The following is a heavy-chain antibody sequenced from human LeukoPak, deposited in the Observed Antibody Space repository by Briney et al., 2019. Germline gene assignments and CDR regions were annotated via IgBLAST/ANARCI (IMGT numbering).Heavy chain of an antibody. J-gene: IGHJ1*01. CDR1: GYSISSGYY. CDR2: SYHSGST. Sequence: SETLSRTCAGSGYSISSGYYLGWIRQPPGKGLEWVGTSYHSGSTYYNPSLKSRVTISVDTSKNHFSLKLSSVTAAAPALYYGASDRSGWYLGGPFHHWGQGPLVRVSS. CDR3: ASDRSGWYLGGPFHH. D-gene: IGHD6-19*01. V-gene: IGHV4-38-2*01.